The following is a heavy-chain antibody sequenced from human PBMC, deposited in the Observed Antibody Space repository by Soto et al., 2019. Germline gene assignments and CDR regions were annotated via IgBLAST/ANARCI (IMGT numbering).Heavy chain of an antibody. J-gene: IGHJ3*02. D-gene: IGHD2-15*01. CDR1: EFTVSGHA. CDR2: ITADGGT. CDR3: APHVSCSGGSCQYDAFAI. Sequence: EVQVLESGGGLVQPGGSLRLSCEGSEFTVSGHAMTWIRQAPGKGPEWVSTITADGGTYYADSVKGRFAMSRDTSENTLYLQMNSLGAEDTAAYYCAPHVSCSGGSCQYDAFAIRCQGNMVTVSS. V-gene: IGHV3-23*01.